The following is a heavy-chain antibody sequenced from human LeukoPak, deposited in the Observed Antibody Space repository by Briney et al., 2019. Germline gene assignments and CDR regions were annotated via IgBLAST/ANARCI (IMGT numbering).Heavy chain of an antibody. V-gene: IGHV1-46*03. CDR1: GYTITNNW. J-gene: IGHJ5*02. CDR3: ATDHSMANTAWWFDP. CDR2: INPSGTGT. D-gene: IGHD5-24*01. Sequence: ASVKVSCKASGYTITNNWMHWVRQAPGQGLEWMGVINPSGTGTSYAQKFQDRITMSRDTSTSTVYMELSSVRSEDTAFYYCATDHSMANTAWWFDPWGQGTLVTVSS.